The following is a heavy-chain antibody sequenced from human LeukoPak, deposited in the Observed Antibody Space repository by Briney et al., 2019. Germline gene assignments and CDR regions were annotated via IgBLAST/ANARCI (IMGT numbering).Heavy chain of an antibody. Sequence: PGGSLRLSCAASGFTFSTYAMHWVRQAPGKGLEWVALKSYDGSNKYYADSVKGRFTISRDNSKNTLYLQMNSLTAEDTAVYFCARDETKRGYSYGTSPFDYWGQGTLVTVSS. J-gene: IGHJ4*02. CDR1: GFTFSTYA. D-gene: IGHD5-18*01. CDR3: ARDETKRGYSYGTSPFDY. CDR2: KSYDGSNK. V-gene: IGHV3-30*04.